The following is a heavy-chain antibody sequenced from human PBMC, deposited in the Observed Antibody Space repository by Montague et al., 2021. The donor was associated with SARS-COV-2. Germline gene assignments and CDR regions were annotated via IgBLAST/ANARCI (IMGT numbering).Heavy chain of an antibody. CDR2: IDWDDDK. J-gene: IGHJ6*02. CDR3: ARVTTVTYPYYYYYGMDV. D-gene: IGHD4-11*01. Sequence: PALVKPTQTLKLTCTFSGFSLSTSGMCVSWIRQPPGKALEWLALIDWDDDKYYSTSLKTRLTISKDTSKNQVVLTMTNMDPVDTATYYCARVTTVTYPYYYYYGMDVWGQGTTVTVSS. CDR1: GFSLSTSGMC. V-gene: IGHV2-70*01.